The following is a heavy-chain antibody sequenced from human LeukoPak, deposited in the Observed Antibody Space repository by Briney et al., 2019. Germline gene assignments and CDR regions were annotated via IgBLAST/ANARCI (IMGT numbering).Heavy chain of an antibody. J-gene: IGHJ5*02. CDR1: GYTLTELS. CDR2: FDPEDGET. CDR3: ATHHNLAAAGSNWFDP. D-gene: IGHD6-13*01. Sequence: ASVKVSCKVSGYTLTELSMHWVRQAPGKGLEWMGGFDPEDGETIYAQKFQGRVTMTEDTSTDTAYVELSSLRSEDTAVYYCATHHNLAAAGSNWFDPWGQGTLVTVSS. V-gene: IGHV1-24*01.